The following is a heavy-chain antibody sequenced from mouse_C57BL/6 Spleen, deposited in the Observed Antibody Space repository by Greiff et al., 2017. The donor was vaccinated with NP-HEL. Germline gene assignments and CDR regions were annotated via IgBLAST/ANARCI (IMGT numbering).Heavy chain of an antibody. J-gene: IGHJ4*01. CDR2: INPNNGGT. CDR3: ARKGRTTVVATDYYAMDY. CDR1: GYTFTDYN. Sequence: EVKLQESGPELVKPGASVKIPCKASGYTFTDYNMDWVKQSHGKSLEWIGDINPNNGGTIYNQKFKGKATLTVDKSSSTAYMELRSLTSEDTAVYYCARKGRTTVVATDYYAMDYWGQGTSVTVSS. D-gene: IGHD1-1*01. V-gene: IGHV1-18*01.